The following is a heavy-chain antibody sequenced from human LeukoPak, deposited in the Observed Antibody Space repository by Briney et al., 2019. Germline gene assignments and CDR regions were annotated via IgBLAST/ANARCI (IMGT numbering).Heavy chain of an antibody. CDR1: GFTFSSYS. J-gene: IGHJ5*02. CDR2: ISSHSRYI. CDR3: AREDGDWFDP. V-gene: IGHV3-21*01. Sequence: GGTLRLFYASSGFTFSSYSMNWVRQAPGKGLEWVSSISSHSRYIYYADSVKDRFTIYRDNDKNSLYLQMNSLRAEDTAVYYCAREDGDWFDPWGQGTLVSVSS. D-gene: IGHD5-24*01.